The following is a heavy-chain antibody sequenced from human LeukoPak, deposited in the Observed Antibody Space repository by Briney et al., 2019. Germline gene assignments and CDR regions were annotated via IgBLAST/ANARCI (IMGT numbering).Heavy chain of an antibody. D-gene: IGHD2-2*01. J-gene: IGHJ4*02. V-gene: IGHV3-23*01. CDR2: ISGSGGST. CDR3: AKDGVLRGYCSSTSCFFDY. Sequence: PGGSLRLSCAASGFTFSSYAMSWVRQAPGKGLEWVSAISGSGGSTYYADSVKGRFTISRDNSKNTLYLQTNSLRAEDTAVYYCAKDGVLRGYCSSTSCFFDYWGQGTLVTVSS. CDR1: GFTFSSYA.